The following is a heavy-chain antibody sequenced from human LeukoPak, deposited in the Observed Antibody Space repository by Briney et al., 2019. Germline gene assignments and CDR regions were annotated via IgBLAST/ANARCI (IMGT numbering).Heavy chain of an antibody. D-gene: IGHD3-10*01. CDR3: ARDTEDGSGSYYNYYYYYMDV. CDR1: GGSISSYY. Sequence: YPSETLSLTCTVSGGSISSYYWSWIRQPPGKGLEWIGRIYTSGSTNYNPSLKSRVTISVDTSKNQFSLKLSSVTAADTAVYYCARDTEDGSGSYYNYYYYYMDVWGKGTTVTISS. V-gene: IGHV4-4*08. CDR2: IYTSGST. J-gene: IGHJ6*03.